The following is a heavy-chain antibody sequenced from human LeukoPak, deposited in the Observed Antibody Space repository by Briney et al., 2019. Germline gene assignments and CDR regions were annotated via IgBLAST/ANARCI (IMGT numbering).Heavy chain of an antibody. J-gene: IGHJ4*02. Sequence: SETLSLTCTVSGGSISSSRYYWGWIRQPPGKGLEWIGTINYRGSTYYNPSLKSRVTISVDTSKNQFSLKLTSVTAADTAVYHCARHAYYYDNSGYYYPYDYWGQGTLVTVSS. CDR2: INYRGST. CDR1: GGSISSSRYY. V-gene: IGHV4-39*01. D-gene: IGHD3-22*01. CDR3: ARHAYYYDNSGYYYPYDY.